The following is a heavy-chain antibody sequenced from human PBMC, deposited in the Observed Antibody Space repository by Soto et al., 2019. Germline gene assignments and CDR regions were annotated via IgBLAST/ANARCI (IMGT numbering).Heavy chain of an antibody. D-gene: IGHD6-6*01. Sequence: SETLSLTCTVSGGSVSSGSYYWSWIRQPPGKGLEWIGYIYYSGSTNYNPSLKSRVTISVDTSKNQFSLKLSSVTAADTAVYYCARVGIAARGYVLPPIDYWGQGTLVTVYS. V-gene: IGHV4-61*01. CDR1: GGSVSSGSYY. J-gene: IGHJ4*02. CDR3: ARVGIAARGYVLPPIDY. CDR2: IYYSGST.